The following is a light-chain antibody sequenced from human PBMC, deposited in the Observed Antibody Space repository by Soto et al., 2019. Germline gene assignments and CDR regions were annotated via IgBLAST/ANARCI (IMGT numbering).Light chain of an antibody. J-gene: IGKJ1*01. V-gene: IGKV1D-12*01. CDR3: QQTYSFPWT. Sequence: DIQMTQSPSFVSASVGDRVSITCRASQTISYILAWYQQKPGKAPKLLIHSASNLQTGVPSRFSGSRSGTEFTLTISSLQPEDFATYFCQQTYSFPWTFGQGT. CDR2: SAS. CDR1: QTISYI.